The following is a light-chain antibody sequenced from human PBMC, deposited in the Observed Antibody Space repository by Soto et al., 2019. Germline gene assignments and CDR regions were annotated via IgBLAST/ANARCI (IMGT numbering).Light chain of an antibody. CDR3: SSYAGSNNLGVL. Sequence: QSALTQPPSASGSPGQSVAISCTGTSSDVGGYNYVSWYQQHPGKAPKLMIYEVTKRPSGVPDRFSGSKSDNTASLTVSGLQAEDEADYYCSSYAGSNNLGVLFGGGPKLTVL. CDR2: EVT. CDR1: SSDVGGYNY. V-gene: IGLV2-8*01. J-gene: IGLJ3*02.